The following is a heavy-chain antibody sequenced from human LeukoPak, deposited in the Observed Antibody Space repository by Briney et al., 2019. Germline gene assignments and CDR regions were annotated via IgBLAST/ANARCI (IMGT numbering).Heavy chain of an antibody. CDR2: MRNKANSYTT. CDR1: GFTFSDHY. Sequence: GGSLRLSCKASGFTFSDHYIDWVRQAPGKGLEWVGRMRNKANSYTTENAASVKGRLTLSRDDSKRLVFLQLNSLKIEDTAVYYCARSPESGGNVFDIWGQGTMVTVSS. D-gene: IGHD3-16*01. J-gene: IGHJ3*02. CDR3: ARSPESGGNVFDI. V-gene: IGHV3-72*01.